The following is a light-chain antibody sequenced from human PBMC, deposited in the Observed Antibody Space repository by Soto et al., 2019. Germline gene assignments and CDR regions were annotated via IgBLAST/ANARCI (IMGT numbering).Light chain of an antibody. J-gene: IGKJ1*01. V-gene: IGKV1-5*01. CDR1: QSISSY. CDR3: QQYNSWT. CDR2: ASS. Sequence: IQLTQSPSTLSASVGDRVTITCRASQSISSYLNWYQQKPGKAHQLLIYASSCLESGVPSRFSGRGCGTEFTLTISSLQPDDFATYYCQQYNSWTFGQGTKVDIK.